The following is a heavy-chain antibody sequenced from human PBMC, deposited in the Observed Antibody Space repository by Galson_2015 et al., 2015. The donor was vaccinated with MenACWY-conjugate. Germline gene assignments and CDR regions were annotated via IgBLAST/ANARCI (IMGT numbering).Heavy chain of an antibody. CDR3: AKDMYTNHWHKVDS. V-gene: IGHV3-23*01. CDR2: IGGSAGDA. D-gene: IGHD1/OR15-1a*01. CDR1: GFTFSNYA. Sequence: SLRLSCAASGFTFSNYAMNWVRQAPGKGLEWVSTIGGSAGDANYADSVKGRFTITRDNSKNTLFLHMNSLRAEDTAVYYCAKDMYTNHWHKVDSWGQGTLVTVSS. J-gene: IGHJ4*02.